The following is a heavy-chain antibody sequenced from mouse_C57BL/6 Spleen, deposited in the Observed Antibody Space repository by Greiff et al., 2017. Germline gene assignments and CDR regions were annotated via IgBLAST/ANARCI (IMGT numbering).Heavy chain of an antibody. J-gene: IGHJ2*01. D-gene: IGHD1-1*01. CDR1: GYTFTDYY. CDR3: ARQDITTVVVYFDY. CDR2: INPYNGGT. V-gene: IGHV1-19*01. Sequence: VQLQQSGPVLVKPGASVKMSCKASGYTFTDYYMNWVKQSHGKSLEWIGVINPYNGGTSYNQKFKGKATLTVDKSSSTAYMELNSLTSEDSAVYYCARQDITTVVVYFDYWGQGTTLTVSS.